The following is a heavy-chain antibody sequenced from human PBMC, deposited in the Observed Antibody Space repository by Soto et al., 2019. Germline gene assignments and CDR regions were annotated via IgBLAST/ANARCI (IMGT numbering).Heavy chain of an antibody. J-gene: IGHJ4*02. CDR2: IHHSGAT. V-gene: IGHV4-39*02. D-gene: IGHD3-10*01. CDR3: LRELAGAGDY. Sequence: QLQLQESGPGLVKPSETLSLTCTVSGGSISSSTYFWAWIRQPPGKGLEWIGSIHHSGATFYRPSLRSRVTISVDTFQIHFSLKLNSVTAADTAVYYCLRELAGAGDYWGQGALVTVSS. CDR1: GGSISSSTYF.